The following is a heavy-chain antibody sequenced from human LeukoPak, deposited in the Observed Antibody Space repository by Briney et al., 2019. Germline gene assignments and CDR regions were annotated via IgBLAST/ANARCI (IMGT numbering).Heavy chain of an antibody. CDR1: GFTFSSYS. D-gene: IGHD3-9*01. Sequence: GGSLRLSCAASGFTFSSYSMNWVRQAPGKGLEWVSSISSSSSYIYYADSVKGRFTISRDNAKNSLYLQMNSLRAEDTAVYYCARVPYYDILTGYSPLNWFDPWGQGTLVTVSS. J-gene: IGHJ5*02. CDR3: ARVPYYDILTGYSPLNWFDP. CDR2: ISSSSSYI. V-gene: IGHV3-21*01.